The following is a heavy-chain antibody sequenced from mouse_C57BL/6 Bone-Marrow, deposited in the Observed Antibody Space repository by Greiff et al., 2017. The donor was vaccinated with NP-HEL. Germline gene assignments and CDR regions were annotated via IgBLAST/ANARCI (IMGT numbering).Heavy chain of an antibody. D-gene: IGHD2-13*01. CDR1: GYTFTSYW. CDR3: ARYGDYPFAY. V-gene: IGHV1-50*01. Sequence: VQLQQPGAELVKPGASVKLSCKASGYTFTSYWMQWVKQRPGQGLEWIGEIDPSDSYTNYNQKFKGKATLTVDTSSSTAYMQLSSLTSEDSAVYYCARYGDYPFAYWGQGTLVTVSA. J-gene: IGHJ3*01. CDR2: IDPSDSYT.